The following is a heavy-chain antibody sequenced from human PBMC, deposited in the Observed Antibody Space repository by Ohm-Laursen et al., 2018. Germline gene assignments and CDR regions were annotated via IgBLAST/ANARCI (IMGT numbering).Heavy chain of an antibody. D-gene: IGHD5-18*01. J-gene: IGHJ4*02. CDR1: GGSVSSGSYY. CDR3: AREAMASEYYFDY. Sequence: GTLSLTCTVSGGSVSSGSYYWSWIRQPPGKGLEWIGYIYYSGSTNYNPSLKSRLTISVDTSKNQFSLKLTSVTAADTAVYYCAREAMASEYYFDYWGQGTLVTVSS. V-gene: IGHV4-61*01. CDR2: IYYSGST.